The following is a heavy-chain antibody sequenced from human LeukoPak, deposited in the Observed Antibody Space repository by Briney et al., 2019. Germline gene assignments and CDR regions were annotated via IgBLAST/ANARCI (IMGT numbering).Heavy chain of an antibody. V-gene: IGHV4-34*01. D-gene: IGHD3-10*01. CDR1: GRSFSDYY. J-gene: IGHJ3*02. CDR3: ARVKKAAPTWFRDRAFDI. CDR2: INHSGST. Sequence: SETLSLTCAVYGRSFSDYYWSWLRQPPGKGLEWLGEINHSGSTNYNPSLKSRVTISVDTSKNQFSLKLSSVTAADTAVYYWARVKKAAPTWFRDRAFDIWGQGTMVTVSS.